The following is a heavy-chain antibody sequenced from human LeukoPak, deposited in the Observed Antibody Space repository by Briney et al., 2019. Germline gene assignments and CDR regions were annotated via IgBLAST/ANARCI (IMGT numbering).Heavy chain of an antibody. CDR2: IYSGGST. V-gene: IGHV3-53*01. D-gene: IGHD5-18*01. Sequence: GGSLRLSCAASGFTVSSNYMSWVRQAPGKGLEWVSVIYSGGSTYYADSVKGRFTISRDNSKNTLYLQMNSLRAEDTAVYYCATSYSYGPFDYWGQGTLVTVSS. CDR3: ATSYSYGPFDY. CDR1: GFTVSSNY. J-gene: IGHJ4*02.